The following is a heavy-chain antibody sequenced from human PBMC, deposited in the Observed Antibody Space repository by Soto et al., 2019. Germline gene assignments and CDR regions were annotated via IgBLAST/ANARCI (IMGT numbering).Heavy chain of an antibody. J-gene: IGHJ4*02. CDR3: ARNTYYDILTGYFPFDY. D-gene: IGHD3-9*01. V-gene: IGHV1-69*01. Sequence: QVQLVQSGAEVKKPGSSVKVSCKASGGIFSSYAISWVRQAPGQGLEWMGGIIPIFGTANYAQKFQGRVTITADESTSTAYMELSSLRSEDTAVYYCARNTYYDILTGYFPFDYWGQGTLVTVSS. CDR2: IIPIFGTA. CDR1: GGIFSSYA.